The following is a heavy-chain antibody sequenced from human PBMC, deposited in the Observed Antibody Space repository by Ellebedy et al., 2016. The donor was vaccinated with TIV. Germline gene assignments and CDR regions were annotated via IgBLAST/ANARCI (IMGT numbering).Heavy chain of an antibody. D-gene: IGHD4-17*01. V-gene: IGHV3-43*02. CDR3: AKGTVDY. CDR1: GFTFHDYG. Sequence: GESLKISCAASGFTFHDYGMNWVRQAPGKGLEWVSLINGDGGSTYYADSVKGRFTISRDNSKNFLYLQMNSLRTEDTALYYCAKGTVDYWGQGTLVTVSS. J-gene: IGHJ4*02. CDR2: INGDGGST.